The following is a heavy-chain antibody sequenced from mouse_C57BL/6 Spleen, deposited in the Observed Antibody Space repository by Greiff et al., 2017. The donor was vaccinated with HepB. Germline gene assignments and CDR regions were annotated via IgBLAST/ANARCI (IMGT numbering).Heavy chain of an antibody. CDR1: GFTFSSYG. J-gene: IGHJ2*01. CDR3: ARPRDYGSSYFDY. Sequence: EVKVVESGGDLVKPGGSLKLSCAASGFTFSSYGMSWVRQTPDKRLEWVATISSGGSYTYYPDSVKGRFTISRDNAKNTLYLQMSSLKSEDTAMYYCARPRDYGSSYFDYWGQGTTLTVSS. V-gene: IGHV5-6*01. D-gene: IGHD1-1*01. CDR2: ISSGGSYT.